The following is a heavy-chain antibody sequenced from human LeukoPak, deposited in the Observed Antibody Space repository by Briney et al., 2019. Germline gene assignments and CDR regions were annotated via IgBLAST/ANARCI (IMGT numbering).Heavy chain of an antibody. V-gene: IGHV1-69*13. Sequence: ASVKVSCKASGGTFSSYAISWVRQAPGQGLEWMGGIIPIFGTANYAQKFQGRVTITADESTSTAYMELSSLRSEDTAVYYCARAEGGVRGYSYGYFFDYWGQGTLVTVSS. D-gene: IGHD5-18*01. J-gene: IGHJ4*02. CDR3: ARAEGGVRGYSYGYFFDY. CDR2: IIPIFGTA. CDR1: GGTFSSYA.